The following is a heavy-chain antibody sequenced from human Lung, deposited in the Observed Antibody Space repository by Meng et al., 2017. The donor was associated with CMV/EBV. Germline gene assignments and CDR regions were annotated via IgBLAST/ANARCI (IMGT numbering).Heavy chain of an antibody. CDR2: LSSGGSST. D-gene: IGHD1-26*01. CDR3: AKGRAVGATTPFDY. J-gene: IGHJ4*02. V-gene: IGHV3-23*01. CDR1: GFTFSDYP. Sequence: GGSLRLXCAASGFTFSDYPMSWVRQAPGKGLEWVSSLSSGGSSTYYTDSVKGRFTISRDNSKNTVHLQMNSLRVEDTAVYHCAKGRAVGATTPFDYWGQGXLVXVSS.